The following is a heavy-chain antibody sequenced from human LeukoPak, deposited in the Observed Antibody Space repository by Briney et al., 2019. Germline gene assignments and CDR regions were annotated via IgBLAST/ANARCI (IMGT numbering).Heavy chain of an antibody. J-gene: IGHJ6*02. CDR1: GGSFSGYY. V-gene: IGHV4-34*01. D-gene: IGHD2-21*01. CDR2: INHSGST. CDR3: ARGPYYYYYGMDV. Sequence: SETLSLTCAVYGGSFSGYYWSWIRQPPGKGLEWIGEINHSGSTNYNPSLKSRVTISVDTSKNQFSLKLSSVTAADTAVYYCARGPYYYYYGMDVWGQGTTVTVSS.